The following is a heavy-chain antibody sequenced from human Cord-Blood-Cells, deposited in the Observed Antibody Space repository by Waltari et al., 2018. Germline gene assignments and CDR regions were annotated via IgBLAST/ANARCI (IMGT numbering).Heavy chain of an antibody. CDR3: ARGFNWNYFDY. Sequence: QVQLVESGGGVVQPGRSLRLSCAASGFTFSSYAMHWVRQAPGKGLEWVAVISYDGSNKYDADSVKGRFTISRDNSKNTLYLQMNSLRAEDTAVYYCARGFNWNYFDYWGQGTLVTVSS. V-gene: IGHV3-30*04. D-gene: IGHD1-20*01. CDR2: ISYDGSNK. CDR1: GFTFSSYA. J-gene: IGHJ4*02.